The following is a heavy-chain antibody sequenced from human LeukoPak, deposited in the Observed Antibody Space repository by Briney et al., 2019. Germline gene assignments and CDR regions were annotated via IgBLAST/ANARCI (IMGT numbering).Heavy chain of an antibody. J-gene: IGHJ4*02. D-gene: IGHD3-22*01. Sequence: ASGQVSCKASGNTFTSYAMNWVRQALGQGLESMGWINTHNGTPTYAQGYTGRFLFSLDTAVSTAYLQISSLKAEDTAVYYCTHSTYYYDSSGYNYWGQGTLVTVSS. CDR3: THSTYYYDSSGYNY. CDR2: INTHNGTP. CDR1: GNTFTSYA. V-gene: IGHV7-4-1*02.